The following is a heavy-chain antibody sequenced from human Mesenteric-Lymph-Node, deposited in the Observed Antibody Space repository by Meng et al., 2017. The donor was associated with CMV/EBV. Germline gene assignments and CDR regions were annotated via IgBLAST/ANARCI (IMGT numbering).Heavy chain of an antibody. CDR2: INHSGST. V-gene: IGHV4-34*01. CDR3: ARLPRSRGFPDYYYYGMDV. Sequence: GSLRLSCAVYGGSFSGYYWSWIRQPPGKGLEWIGEINHSGSTNYNPSLKSRFTISVDTSKNQFSLKLSSVTAADTAVYYCARLPRSRGFPDYYYYGMDVWGQGTTVTVSS. J-gene: IGHJ6*02. D-gene: IGHD2-15*01. CDR1: GGSFSGYY.